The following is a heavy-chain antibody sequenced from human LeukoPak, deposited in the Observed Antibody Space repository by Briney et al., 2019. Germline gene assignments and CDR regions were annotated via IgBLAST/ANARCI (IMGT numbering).Heavy chain of an antibody. J-gene: IGHJ5*01. CDR3: AKQYIVTTWYWFGS. V-gene: IGHV3-23*01. Sequence: GGSLSLSCSASGFTFSSFAMNWVRQAPGKGLEWVSSISPGGEEAYYADSVEGRFTISRDNSKNTLSLQMNSLRAEDTAVYYCAKQYIVTTWYWFGSWGQGTLVTVSS. CDR2: ISPGGEEA. CDR1: GFTFSSFA. D-gene: IGHD4-17*01.